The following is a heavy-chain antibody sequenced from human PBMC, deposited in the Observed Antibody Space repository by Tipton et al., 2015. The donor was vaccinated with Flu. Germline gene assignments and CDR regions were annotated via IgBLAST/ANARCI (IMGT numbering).Heavy chain of an antibody. CDR2: ITGDGGST. CDR1: GFIFSGYA. J-gene: IGHJ6*02. V-gene: IGHV3-23*01. CDR3: VKAGRKSHYFFGMDV. Sequence: SLRLSCAASGFIFSGYAMSWVRQGPGKGLEWVASITGDGGSTYYADSVKGRITISRDNSKNTVYLQMNSLRAEDTAVYYCVKAGRKSHYFFGMDVRGQATTVTLSS.